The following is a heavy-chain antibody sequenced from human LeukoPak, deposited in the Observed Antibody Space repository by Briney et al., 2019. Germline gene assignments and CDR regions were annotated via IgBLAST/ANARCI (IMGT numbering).Heavy chain of an antibody. Sequence: ASVKVSCKASGYTFTSYYMYWVRQAPGQGLEWMGIINPSGGSTSYAQKFQGRVTMTRDMSTSTVYMELSSLRSEDTAVYYCAKDGDVLLWFGERNYYYMDVWGKGTTVTISS. D-gene: IGHD3-10*01. V-gene: IGHV1-46*01. CDR2: INPSGGST. J-gene: IGHJ6*03. CDR3: AKDGDVLLWFGERNYYYMDV. CDR1: GYTFTSYY.